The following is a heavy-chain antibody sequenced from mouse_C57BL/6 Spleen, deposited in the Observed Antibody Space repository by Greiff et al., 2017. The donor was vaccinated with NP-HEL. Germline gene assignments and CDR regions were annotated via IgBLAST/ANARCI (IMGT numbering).Heavy chain of an antibody. CDR3: ARQGYYGSSYGWYLDV. J-gene: IGHJ1*03. V-gene: IGHV5-6*01. CDR1: GFTFSSYG. Sequence: EVKLVESGGDLVKPGGSLKLSCAASGFTFSSYGMSWVRQTPDKRLEWVATISSGGSYTYYPDSVKGRFTISRDNAKNTLYLQMSSLKSEDTAMYYCARQGYYGSSYGWYLDVWGTGTTVTVSS. CDR2: ISSGGSYT. D-gene: IGHD1-1*01.